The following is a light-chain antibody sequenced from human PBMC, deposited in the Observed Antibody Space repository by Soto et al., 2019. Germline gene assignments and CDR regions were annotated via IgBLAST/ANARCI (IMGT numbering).Light chain of an antibody. CDR2: GNN. CDR1: SSNIGAGYY. V-gene: IGLV1-40*01. CDR3: QSYDSSLSGSRV. J-gene: IGLJ1*01. Sequence: SVLTQPPSVSGAPGQRVTISCTGSSSNIGAGYYVHWYQQLPGTAPKLLIYGNNNRPSGVPDRFSGSQSGTSASLAITGLQAEDEADYYCQSYDSSLSGSRVFGTGTKVTVL.